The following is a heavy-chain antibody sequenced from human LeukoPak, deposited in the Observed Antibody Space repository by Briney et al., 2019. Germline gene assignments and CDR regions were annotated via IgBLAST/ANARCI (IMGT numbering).Heavy chain of an antibody. CDR3: ARHAHYGGYSGEFDY. Sequence: PSETLSLTCTVSGGSISSYYWSWIRQPLGKGLEWIGYIYYSGSTNYNPSLKSRVTISVDTSKNQFSLKLSSVTAADTAVYYCARHAHYGGYSGEFDYWGQGTLVTVSS. CDR2: IYYSGST. V-gene: IGHV4-59*08. CDR1: GGSISSYY. D-gene: IGHD5-12*01. J-gene: IGHJ4*02.